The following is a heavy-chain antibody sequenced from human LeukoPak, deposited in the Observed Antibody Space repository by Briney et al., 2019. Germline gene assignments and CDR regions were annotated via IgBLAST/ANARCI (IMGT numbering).Heavy chain of an antibody. Sequence: SVKVSCKASGGTFSSYTISWVRQAPGQGLEWMGRIIPILGIANYAQKFQGRVTITADKSTSTAYMELSSLRSEDTAVYYYARYVVVPAANQGGNWFDPWGQGTLVTVSS. CDR1: GGTFSSYT. D-gene: IGHD2-2*01. V-gene: IGHV1-69*02. CDR2: IIPILGIA. J-gene: IGHJ5*02. CDR3: ARYVVVPAANQGGNWFDP.